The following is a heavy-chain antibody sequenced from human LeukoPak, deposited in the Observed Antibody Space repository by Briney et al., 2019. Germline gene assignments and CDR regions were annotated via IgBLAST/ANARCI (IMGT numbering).Heavy chain of an antibody. Sequence: GGSLRLSCAAAGFTFNSYAMSWVRQAPGKGLEGVSSIIGRGIATFYADSVKGRFTISRDNSENTVYLQMSSLSDEDTAVYYCAKGPTSYGASYHYYIDVWGKGTTVTVSS. CDR3: AKGPTSYGASYHYYIDV. J-gene: IGHJ6*03. CDR1: GFTFNSYA. V-gene: IGHV3-23*01. D-gene: IGHD4-17*01. CDR2: IIGRGIAT.